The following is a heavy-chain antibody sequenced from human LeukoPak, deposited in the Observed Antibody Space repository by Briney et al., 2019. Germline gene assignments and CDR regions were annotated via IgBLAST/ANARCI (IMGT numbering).Heavy chain of an antibody. CDR2: IYYSGST. J-gene: IGHJ4*02. V-gene: IGHV4-61*01. Sequence: PSETLSLTCTVSGVSVSSGSYYWSWIRQPPGKGLEWIGYIYYSGSTNYNPSLKSRVTISVDTSKNQFSLKLSSVTAADTAVYYYAREDWYSNFGYWGQGTLVTVSS. CDR3: AREDWYSNFGY. CDR1: GVSVSSGSYY. D-gene: IGHD3/OR15-3a*01.